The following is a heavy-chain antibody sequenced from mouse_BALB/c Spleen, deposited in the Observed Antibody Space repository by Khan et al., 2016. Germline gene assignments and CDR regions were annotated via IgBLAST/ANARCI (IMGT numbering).Heavy chain of an antibody. V-gene: IGHV1S127*01. CDR3: TKNDYYGVRDYFDF. CDR1: GYSFTSNW. CDR2: IHPSDRET. J-gene: IGHJ2*01. Sequence: QVQLQQSGAELVRPGVSVKLSCKAPGYSFTSNWMNWVKQRPGQGLEWIGMIHPSDRETRLNQKFRDKASLTVDTSSSTAYMQLSSPTSEDSAVYYCTKNDYYGVRDYFDFWGPGTTLTVSS. D-gene: IGHD1-1*01.